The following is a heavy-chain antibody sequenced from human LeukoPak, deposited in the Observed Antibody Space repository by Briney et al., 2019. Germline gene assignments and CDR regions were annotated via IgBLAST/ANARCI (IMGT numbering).Heavy chain of an antibody. CDR2: ISPDSGGT. CDR1: GYTFTDYS. D-gene: IGHD3-10*01. Sequence: GASVKVSCKASGYTFTDYSMHWGRQAPGQGLEWMGWISPDSGGTKSAQKFQGRATMTRDTSINTAYMELRSLRSDDTAVYYCARDYFGSGRYSPFDPWGQGTLITVSS. J-gene: IGHJ5*02. CDR3: ARDYFGSGRYSPFDP. V-gene: IGHV1-2*02.